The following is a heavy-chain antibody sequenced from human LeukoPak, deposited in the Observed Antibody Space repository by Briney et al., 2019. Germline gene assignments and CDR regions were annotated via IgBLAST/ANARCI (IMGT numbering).Heavy chain of an antibody. J-gene: IGHJ5*02. CDR3: AKDSHLTKNWFDP. CDR2: ISYDGSNK. Sequence: GGSLRLSCAASGFTFSNYGMHWVRQAPGKGLEWVAVISYDGSNKYYADSVKGRFTISRDNSKNTLYLQMNSLRAEDTAVYYCAKDSHLTKNWFDPWGQGTLVTVSS. V-gene: IGHV3-30*18. CDR1: GFTFSNYG.